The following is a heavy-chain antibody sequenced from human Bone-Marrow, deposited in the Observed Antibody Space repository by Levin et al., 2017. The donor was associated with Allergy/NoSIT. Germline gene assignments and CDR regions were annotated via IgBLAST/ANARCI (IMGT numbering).Heavy chain of an antibody. D-gene: IGHD3-16*01. Sequence: GGSLRLSCAASGFTFSSYAMHWVRQAPGKGLEWVAVISYDGSNKYYADSVKGRFTISRDNSKNTLYLQMNSLRAEDTAVYYCARETYMITFGGVTRPGDYGMDVWGQGTTVTVSS. CDR3: ARETYMITFGGVTRPGDYGMDV. V-gene: IGHV3-30*04. CDR1: GFTFSSYA. J-gene: IGHJ6*02. CDR2: ISYDGSNK.